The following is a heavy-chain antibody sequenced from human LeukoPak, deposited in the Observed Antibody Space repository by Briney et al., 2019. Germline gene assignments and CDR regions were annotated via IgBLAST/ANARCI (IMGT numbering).Heavy chain of an antibody. CDR2: INPNSGGT. CDR3: ARAYMTATRHFDS. Sequence: ASVKVSCKASGYTFTGYYMHWVRQAPGQGLEWMGWINPNSGGTNYAQKFQGRVTMTRDTSISTAYMELSRLRSDDTAVYYCARAYMTATRHFDSWGQGTLVTVSS. J-gene: IGHJ4*02. D-gene: IGHD2-21*02. V-gene: IGHV1-2*02. CDR1: GYTFTGYY.